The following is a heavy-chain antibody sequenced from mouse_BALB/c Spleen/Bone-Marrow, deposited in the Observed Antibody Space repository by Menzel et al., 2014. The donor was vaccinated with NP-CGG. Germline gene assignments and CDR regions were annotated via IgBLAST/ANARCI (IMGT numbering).Heavy chain of an antibody. Sequence: QVQLKESGPELAKPGASVRISCKASGYTFTSYYIHWVKQRPGQGLEWIGWIYPGNVNTKYNEKFKGKATLTADKSSSTAYMQLSSLTSEDSAVYFCARGGWLRDAMDYWGQGTSVTVSS. J-gene: IGHJ4*01. CDR2: IYPGNVNT. V-gene: IGHV1S56*01. CDR1: GYTFTSYY. CDR3: ARGGWLRDAMDY. D-gene: IGHD2-2*01.